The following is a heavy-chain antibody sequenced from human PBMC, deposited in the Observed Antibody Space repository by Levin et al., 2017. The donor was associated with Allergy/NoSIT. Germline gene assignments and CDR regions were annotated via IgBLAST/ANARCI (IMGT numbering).Heavy chain of an antibody. D-gene: IGHD2-15*01. CDR2: ISSSSSTI. V-gene: IGHV3-48*04. Sequence: GGSLRLSCAASGFTFSSYSMNWVRQAPGKGLEWVSYISSSSSTIYYADSVKGRFTISRDNAKNSLYLQMNSLRAEDTAVYYCARTLGYCSGGSCYSGYYYYYGMDVWGQGTTVTVSS. CDR3: ARTLGYCSGGSCYSGYYYYYGMDV. CDR1: GFTFSSYS. J-gene: IGHJ6*02.